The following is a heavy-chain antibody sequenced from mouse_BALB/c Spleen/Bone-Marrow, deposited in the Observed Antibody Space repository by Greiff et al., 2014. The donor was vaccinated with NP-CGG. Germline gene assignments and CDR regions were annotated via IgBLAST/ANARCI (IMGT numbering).Heavy chain of an antibody. Sequence: QVQLQQSGPELVKPGASVKISCKASGYAFSSSWMNWVKQRPGQGLEWIGRIYPGDGDTNYNGKFKGKATLTADKSSSTAYMQFSSLTSVDSAVYFCARHAYGNSYWYFDVWGAGTTVTVSS. D-gene: IGHD2-1*01. V-gene: IGHV1-82*01. CDR3: ARHAYGNSYWYFDV. CDR2: IYPGDGDT. CDR1: GYAFSSSW. J-gene: IGHJ1*01.